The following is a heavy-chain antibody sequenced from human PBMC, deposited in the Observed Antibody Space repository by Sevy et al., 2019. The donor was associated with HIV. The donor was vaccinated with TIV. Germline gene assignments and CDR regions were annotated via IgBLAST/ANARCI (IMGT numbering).Heavy chain of an antibody. CDR2: FYHGGST. CDR1: GYSISSGYY. V-gene: IGHV4-38-2*02. D-gene: IGHD5-18*01. Sequence: SETLSLTCTVSGYSISSGYYWGWIRQSPGKGLEWIGSFYHGGSTYYNPSLKSRVTISPDSSKNQFSLKLNSVTAADTAVYFCVRLVTAVVYYFDYWGQGTLVTVSS. CDR3: VRLVTAVVYYFDY. J-gene: IGHJ4*02.